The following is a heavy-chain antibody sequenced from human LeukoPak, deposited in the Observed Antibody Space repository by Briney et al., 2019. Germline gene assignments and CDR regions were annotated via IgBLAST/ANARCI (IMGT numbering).Heavy chain of an antibody. CDR1: GYTLTELS. CDR2: FDPEDGET. V-gene: IGHV1-24*01. D-gene: IGHD3-9*01. J-gene: IGHJ5*02. CDR3: ATNYDILTGYVNSFDP. Sequence: ASVKVSCKVSGYTLTELSMHWMRQAPGKGLEWMGGFDPEDGETIYAQKFQGRVTMTEDTSTDTAYMELSSLRSEDTAVYYCATNYDILTGYVNSFDPWGQGTLVTVSS.